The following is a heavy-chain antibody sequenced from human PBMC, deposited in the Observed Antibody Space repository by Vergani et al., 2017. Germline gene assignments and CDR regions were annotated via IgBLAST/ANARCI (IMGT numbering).Heavy chain of an antibody. CDR1: GFTFTAHG. CDR3: ADLYVYDGFSPF. J-gene: IGHJ4*02. CDR2: ISGKNSST. V-gene: IGHV3-23*01. D-gene: IGHD3/OR15-3a*01. Sequence: EVQLLESGGGSAKPGESLRLSCVASGFTFTAHGLNWVRQAPGKGLEWVSGISGKNSSTHYAYSVKGRFTISRDDSKNTVYLQINSLRAGDTSFYYCADLYVYDGFSPFGGQGTLVAVS.